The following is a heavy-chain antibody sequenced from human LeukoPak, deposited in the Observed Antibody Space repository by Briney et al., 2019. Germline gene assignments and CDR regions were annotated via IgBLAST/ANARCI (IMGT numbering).Heavy chain of an antibody. CDR1: GGTFSSYA. D-gene: IGHD2-2*01. CDR2: IIPIFGTA. Sequence: SVKVSCKASGGTFSSYAISWVRQAPGQGLEWMGGIIPIFGTATYAQKFQGRVTITADESTSTAYMELSSLRSEDTAVYYCARDPAPYCSSTSCYLWGQGTLVTVSS. J-gene: IGHJ4*02. V-gene: IGHV1-69*13. CDR3: ARDPAPYCSSTSCYL.